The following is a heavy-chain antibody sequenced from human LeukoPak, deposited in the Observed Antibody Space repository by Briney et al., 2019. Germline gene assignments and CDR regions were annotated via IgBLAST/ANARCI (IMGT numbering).Heavy chain of an antibody. CDR1: GGTFSSYA. V-gene: IGHV1-69*01. CDR3: ATRVPTVVTGYSDY. CDR2: IIPIFGTA. Sequence: SVKVSCKASGGTFSSYAISWVRQAPGRGLEWRGGIIPIFGTANYAQKFQGRVTITADESTSTAYMELSSLRSEDTAVYYCATRVPTVVTGYSDYWGQGTLVTVSS. J-gene: IGHJ4*02. D-gene: IGHD4-23*01.